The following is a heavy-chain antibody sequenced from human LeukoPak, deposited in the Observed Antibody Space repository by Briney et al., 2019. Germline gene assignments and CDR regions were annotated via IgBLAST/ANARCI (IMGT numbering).Heavy chain of an antibody. CDR3: ARGSTIFGVVWYYFDY. CDR2: INHSGST. D-gene: IGHD3-3*01. V-gene: IGHV4-34*01. J-gene: IGHJ4*02. Sequence: PSETLSLTCAVYGGSFSGYYWSWIRQPPGKGLEWIGEINHSGSTNYNPSLKSRVTISVDTSKNQFSLKLSSVTAADTAVYYCARGSTIFGVVWYYFDYWGQGTLVTVSS. CDR1: GGSFSGYY.